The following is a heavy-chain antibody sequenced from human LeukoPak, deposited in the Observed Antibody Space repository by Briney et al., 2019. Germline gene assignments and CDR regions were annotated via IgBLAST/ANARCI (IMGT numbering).Heavy chain of an antibody. D-gene: IGHD2-15*01. V-gene: IGHV4-39*07. CDR3: ARVRVVVAATPSWFDP. CDR2: IYYSGST. J-gene: IGHJ5*02. CDR1: GGSISSSSYY. Sequence: SETLSLTCTVSGGSISSSSYYWGWIRQPPGKGLEWIGSIYYSGSTYYNPSLKSRVTISVDTSKNQFSLKLSSVTAADTAVYYCARVRVVVAATPSWFDPWGQGTLVTVSS.